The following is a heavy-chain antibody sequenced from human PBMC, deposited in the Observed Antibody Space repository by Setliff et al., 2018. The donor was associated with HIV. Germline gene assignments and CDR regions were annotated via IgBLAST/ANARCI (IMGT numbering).Heavy chain of an antibody. CDR3: ARPLDRGSYPPDAFAS. J-gene: IGHJ3*01. D-gene: IGHD1-26*01. V-gene: IGHV1-18*04. CDR2: VSTYNGNT. Sequence: ASVKFSCKASGYTFTTYGINWVRQAPGQVLEWMGWVSTYNGNTNYPQHLQGRVTMTTNTSTSTAFLELRSLRSDDTAMYYCARPLDRGSYPPDAFASWGLGTMVTVSS. CDR1: GYTFTTYG.